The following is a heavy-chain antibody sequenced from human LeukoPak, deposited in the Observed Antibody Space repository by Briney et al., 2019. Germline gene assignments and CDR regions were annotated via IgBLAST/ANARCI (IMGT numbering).Heavy chain of an antibody. CDR3: ARTTEDCSSTSCYQYWFDP. J-gene: IGHJ5*02. CDR2: IYYSGST. Sequence: SETLSLTCTVSGGSISSYYWSWIRQPPGKGLEWIGYIYYSGSTNYNPSLKSRVTISVDTSKNQFSLKLNSVTAADTAVYYCARTTEDCSSTSCYQYWFDPWGKGTLVTVSS. V-gene: IGHV4-59*01. CDR1: GGSISSYY. D-gene: IGHD2-2*01.